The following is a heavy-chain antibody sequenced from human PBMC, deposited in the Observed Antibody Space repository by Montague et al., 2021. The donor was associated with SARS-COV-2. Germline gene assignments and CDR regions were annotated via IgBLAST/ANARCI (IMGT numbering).Heavy chain of an antibody. D-gene: IGHD2-2*01. Sequence: SLRLSCAASGFMFNDYDINWVRQTPGKAMEWASAISGSGGGTYYAESVKRRFTTSRDTSKNTVYLQMNSVRLEDTALYCCARDLEGVGWPLDSWGQGTLVIVSS. V-gene: IGHV3-23*01. CDR2: ISGSGGGT. J-gene: IGHJ5*01. CDR3: ARDLEGVGWPLDS. CDR1: GFMFNDYD.